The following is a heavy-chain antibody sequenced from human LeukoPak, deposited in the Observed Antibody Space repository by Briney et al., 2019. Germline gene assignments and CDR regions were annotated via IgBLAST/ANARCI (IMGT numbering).Heavy chain of an antibody. CDR3: AREGVTKYYFDY. J-gene: IGHJ4*02. Sequence: SETLSLTCTVSGGSISSYYWSWIRQPPGKGLEWIGYIYYSGSTDYYPSLKSRVTISVGTSKNQFSLKLSSVTAADTAVYYCAREGVTKYYFDYWGQGTLVTVSS. V-gene: IGHV4-59*01. D-gene: IGHD4-11*01. CDR1: GGSISSYY. CDR2: IYYSGST.